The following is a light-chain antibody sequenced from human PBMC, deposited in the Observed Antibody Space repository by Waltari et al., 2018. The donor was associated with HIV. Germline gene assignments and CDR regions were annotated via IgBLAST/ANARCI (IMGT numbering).Light chain of an antibody. CDR2: RNK. Sequence: SVLTQPPSASGTPGQRVTIPCSGSTSNIGSNDVFWYQHLPGAAPKLLIHRNKQRSLRVPVRFAVSTSGTSASLAISGLRSEDEADYYCVAWDDSLRGVLFGGGTKVAVL. CDR3: VAWDDSLRGVL. J-gene: IGLJ2*01. V-gene: IGLV1-47*01. CDR1: TSNIGSND.